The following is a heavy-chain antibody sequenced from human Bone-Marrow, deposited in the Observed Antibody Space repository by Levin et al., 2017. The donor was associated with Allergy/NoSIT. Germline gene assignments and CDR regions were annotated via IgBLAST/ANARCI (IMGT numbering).Heavy chain of an antibody. CDR1: GYNFISYG. D-gene: IGHD3-3*01. Sequence: GASVKVSCKTSGYNFISYGISWVRQAPGQGLEWMGWISGYNGKTNYAQKVEDRVTMTTDTSTSTAYLEVRSLRSDDTAVYYCAVHDFRSGYPFDYWGQGTLVIVSS. CDR2: ISGYNGKT. V-gene: IGHV1-18*01. J-gene: IGHJ4*02. CDR3: AVHDFRSGYPFDY.